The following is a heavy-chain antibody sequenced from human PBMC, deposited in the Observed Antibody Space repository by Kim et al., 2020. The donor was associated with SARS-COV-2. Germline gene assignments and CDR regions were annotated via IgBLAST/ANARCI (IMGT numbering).Heavy chain of an antibody. Sequence: YADSVKGRFTISRDNAKNSLYLQMNSLRAEDTAVYYCARGPYGSGSLLDYWGQGTLVTVSS. V-gene: IGHV3-21*01. J-gene: IGHJ4*02. D-gene: IGHD3-10*01. CDR3: ARGPYGSGSLLDY.